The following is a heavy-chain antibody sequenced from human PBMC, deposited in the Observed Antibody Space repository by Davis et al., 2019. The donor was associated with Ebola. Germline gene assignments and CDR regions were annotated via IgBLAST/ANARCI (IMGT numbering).Heavy chain of an antibody. V-gene: IGHV1-2*04. D-gene: IGHD3-9*01. CDR3: ARDQVHYDILTGYQAGVQDYGMDV. Sequence: AASVKVSCKASGYTFTGYYMHWVRQAPGQGLEWMGWINPNSGGTNYAQKFQGWVTMSRDTSISTAYMELSRLGSDDTAVYYCARDQVHYDILTGYQAGVQDYGMDVWGQGTTVTVSS. CDR1: GYTFTGYY. J-gene: IGHJ6*02. CDR2: INPNSGGT.